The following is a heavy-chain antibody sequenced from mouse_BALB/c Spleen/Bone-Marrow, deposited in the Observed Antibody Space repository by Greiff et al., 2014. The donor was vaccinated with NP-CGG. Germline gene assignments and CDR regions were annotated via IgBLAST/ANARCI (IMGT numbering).Heavy chain of an antibody. CDR1: GYTFTTYW. Sequence: VQLQQSGAELAKPGASVKMSCKASGYTFTTYWIHWVKQRPGQGLEWIEYINPSTGNTEYNQKFRDRATLTADKSSSTPYMQLSSLTSEDSAVYYCARGLRDWYFDVWGAGTTVTVSS. CDR2: INPSTGNT. D-gene: IGHD2-4*01. V-gene: IGHV1-7*01. CDR3: ARGLRDWYFDV. J-gene: IGHJ1*01.